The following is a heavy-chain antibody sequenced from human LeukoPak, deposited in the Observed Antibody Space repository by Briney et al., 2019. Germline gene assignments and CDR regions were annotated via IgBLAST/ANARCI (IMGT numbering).Heavy chain of an antibody. CDR1: GGSISGHY. V-gene: IGHV3-11*06. J-gene: IGHJ4*02. D-gene: IGHD3-22*01. CDR3: VRESVYYDSSAYYNVLDY. CDR2: ITSSSDYI. Sequence: LSLTCTVSGGSISGHYWSWIRQPPGKGLEWVSVITSSSDYIYYADSLKGRFTVSRDNAKNSLYLQLNSLRAEDTAVYYCVRESVYYDSSAYYNVLDYWGQGTLVTVSS.